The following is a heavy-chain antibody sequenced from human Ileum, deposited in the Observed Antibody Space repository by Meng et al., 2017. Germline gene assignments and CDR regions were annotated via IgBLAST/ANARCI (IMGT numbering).Heavy chain of an antibody. J-gene: IGHJ4*02. D-gene: IGHD3-10*01. CDR3: ARGTPGRSYSDY. Sequence: QVQLVQSGAEVKKSGASVKVSCKASGYSFSNYVIHWVRQAPGQSLEWMGWINAANGNTRYSKKLQGRVTITRDTSATTAYMELSSLRSEDTAIYYCARGTPGRSYSDYWGPGTLVTVSS. V-gene: IGHV1-3*01. CDR2: INAANGNT. CDR1: GYSFSNYV.